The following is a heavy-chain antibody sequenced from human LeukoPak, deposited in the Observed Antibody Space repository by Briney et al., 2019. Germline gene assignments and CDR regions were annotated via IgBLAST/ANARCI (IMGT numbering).Heavy chain of an antibody. CDR3: ARATSWLREDRTDY. V-gene: IGHV3-11*01. CDR1: GFTFSDYY. D-gene: IGHD5-12*01. CDR2: ISSSGSTI. Sequence: GGSLRLSCAASGFTFSDYYVSWIRQAPGKGLEWVSYISSSGSTIYYADSAKGRFTISRDNAKNSLYLQMNSLRAEDTAVYYCARATSWLREDRTDYWGQGTLVTVSS. J-gene: IGHJ4*02.